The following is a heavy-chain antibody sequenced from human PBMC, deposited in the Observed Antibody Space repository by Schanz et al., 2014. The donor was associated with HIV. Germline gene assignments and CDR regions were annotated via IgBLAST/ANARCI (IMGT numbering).Heavy chain of an antibody. CDR3: AKDEYYYGSGSYIYFYYGMDV. J-gene: IGHJ6*02. Sequence: QVQLVESGGGVVQPGRSLRLSCAASGFSFSSHGMHWVRQPPGKGLEWVSYIWYDGSKTYYVDSVKGRFTISRDNSKNTVYLQMNSLRVEDTAVYYCAKDEYYYGSGSYIYFYYGMDVWGQGTTVTVSS. CDR2: IWYDGSKT. CDR1: GFSFSSHG. V-gene: IGHV3-33*06. D-gene: IGHD3-10*01.